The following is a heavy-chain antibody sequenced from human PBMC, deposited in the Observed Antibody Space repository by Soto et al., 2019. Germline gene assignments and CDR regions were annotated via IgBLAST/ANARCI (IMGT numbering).Heavy chain of an antibody. CDR3: ARAQIGAAAGTNYFDS. CDR2: IWYDGSNK. CDR1: EFTFSSYV. D-gene: IGHD6-13*01. V-gene: IGHV3-33*01. Sequence: GGSLRLSCAASEFTFSSYVMHWVRQAPGKGLEWVAVIWYDGSNKYYGDSVKGRFIISRDNSKNTLYLQMNSLRAEDTAIYYCARAQIGAAAGTNYFDSWGQGTLVTVSS. J-gene: IGHJ4*02.